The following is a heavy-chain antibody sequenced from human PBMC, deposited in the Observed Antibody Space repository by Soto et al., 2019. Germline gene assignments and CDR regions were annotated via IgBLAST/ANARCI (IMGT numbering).Heavy chain of an antibody. J-gene: IGHJ4*02. CDR1: GYPFSSYH. CDR3: ARDLPPVDY. V-gene: IGHV1-18*01. Sequence: QIQLVQSGAEVKKPGASVKVSCKASGYPFSSYHITWVRQAPGQGLEWMGWISAYNGNTNYAQNLQGRVTMTTDPSTSTAYMALRSLRSDDTAVYYCARDLPPVDYWGQGTLVTVSS. CDR2: ISAYNGNT.